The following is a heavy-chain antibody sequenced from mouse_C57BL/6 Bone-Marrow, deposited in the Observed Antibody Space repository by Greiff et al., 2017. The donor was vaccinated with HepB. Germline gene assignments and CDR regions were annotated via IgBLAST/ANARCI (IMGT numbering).Heavy chain of an antibody. CDR2: IYPRSGNT. CDR3: ARSEGYYGDY. V-gene: IGHV1-81*01. J-gene: IGHJ2*01. Sequence: VHLVESGAELARPGASVKLSCKASGYTFTSYGISWVKQRTGQGLEWIGEIYPRSGNTYYNEKFKGKATLTADKSSSTAYMELRSLTSEDSAVYFCARSEGYYGDYWGQGTTLTVSS. CDR1: GYTFTSYG.